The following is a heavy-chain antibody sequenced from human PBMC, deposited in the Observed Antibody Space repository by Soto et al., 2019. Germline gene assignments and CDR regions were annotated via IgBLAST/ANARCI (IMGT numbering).Heavy chain of an antibody. J-gene: IGHJ3*02. D-gene: IGHD5-12*01. V-gene: IGHV6-1*01. CDR1: GDSVSSNSAA. CDR3: ARDGGTVATIIGDAFDI. Sequence: SQTLSLTCAISGDSVSSNSAAWNWIRQSPSRGLEWLGRTYYRSKWYNDYAVSVKSRITINPDTSKNQFSLQLNSVTPEDTAVYYCARDGGTVATIIGDAFDIWGQGTMVTVSS. CDR2: TYYRSKWYN.